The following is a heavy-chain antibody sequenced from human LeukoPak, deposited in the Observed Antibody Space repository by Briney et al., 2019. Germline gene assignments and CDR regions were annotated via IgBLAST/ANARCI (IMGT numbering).Heavy chain of an antibody. CDR1: GYDFTNFW. V-gene: IGHV5-51*01. Sequence: GESLKISCKASGYDFTNFWIGWVRQMPGKGLEWMGIIFPGDSDTRYSPSCLGQVTISADKSINTAYLQWTSLKASDTAMYYCARRAGGYCSGGSCYYFDYWGQGTLVTVSS. D-gene: IGHD2-15*01. J-gene: IGHJ4*02. CDR2: IFPGDSDT. CDR3: ARRAGGYCSGGSCYYFDY.